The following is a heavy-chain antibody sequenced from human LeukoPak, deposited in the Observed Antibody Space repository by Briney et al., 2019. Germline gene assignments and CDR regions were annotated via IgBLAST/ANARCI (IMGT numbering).Heavy chain of an antibody. CDR2: IYYSGST. Sequence: PSETLSLTCTVSGGSISSYYWSWIRQRPGKGLEWIGYIYYSGSTKYNPSLKSRVTISLDTSKNQFSLKLNSMTAADTAVYYCARQHGDYRPPYYYYVDVWGKGTTVTVSS. CDR3: ARQHGDYRPPYYYYVDV. V-gene: IGHV4-59*08. CDR1: GGSISSYY. D-gene: IGHD4-17*01. J-gene: IGHJ6*03.